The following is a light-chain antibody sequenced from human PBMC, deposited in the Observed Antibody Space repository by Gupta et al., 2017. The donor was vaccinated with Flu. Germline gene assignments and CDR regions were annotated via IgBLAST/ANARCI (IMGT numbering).Light chain of an antibody. Sequence: RATLSCRASQSLNTNLAWYQQKPGQSPRLLIYGASTRATDIPPRFSGSGSGKEFTLTISSLQSEDFAVYYCQQYNNWPLITFGQGTRLEIK. V-gene: IGKV3-15*01. CDR1: QSLNTN. CDR3: QQYNNWPLIT. J-gene: IGKJ5*01. CDR2: GAS.